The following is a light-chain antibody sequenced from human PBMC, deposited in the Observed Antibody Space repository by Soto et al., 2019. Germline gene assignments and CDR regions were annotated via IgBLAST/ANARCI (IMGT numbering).Light chain of an antibody. Sequence: FRQCPGTLSLSPGERATLSCRASQSVSSNYIAWYQQNPGQAPRLLIYGASTRATGIPDRFSGSGSGTDFTLTISRLEPEDFAVYFCQQYGRSPPFAFGQGTKVDIK. CDR3: QQYGRSPPFA. CDR1: QSVSSNY. V-gene: IGKV3-20*01. CDR2: GAS. J-gene: IGKJ2*01.